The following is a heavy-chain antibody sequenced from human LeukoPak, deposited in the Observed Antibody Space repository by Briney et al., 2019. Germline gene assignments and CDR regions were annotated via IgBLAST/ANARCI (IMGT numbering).Heavy chain of an antibody. Sequence: SETLSLTCAVYGGSFSGYYWSWIRQPPGKGLEWIGEINHSGSTNYNPSLKSRVTISVDTSKNQFSLKLSSVTAADTAVYYCARLFFPWRFYAFDIWGQGTMVTVSS. J-gene: IGHJ3*02. CDR3: ARLFFPWRFYAFDI. CDR1: GGSFSGYY. V-gene: IGHV4-34*01. D-gene: IGHD3-10*01. CDR2: INHSGST.